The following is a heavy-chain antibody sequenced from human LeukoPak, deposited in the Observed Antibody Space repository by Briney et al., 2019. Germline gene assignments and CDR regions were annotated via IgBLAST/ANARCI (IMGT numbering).Heavy chain of an antibody. CDR2: ISAYNGNT. D-gene: IGHD5-18*01. CDR3: ARTPSSSILLWSEYYFDY. Sequence: ASVKVSCKASGNTFTSYGISWVRQAPGQGLEWMGWISAYNGNTNYAQKIQGRVTMTTDTSTSTAYMELRSLRSDDTAVYYCARTPSSSILLWSEYYFDYWGQGTLVTVSS. V-gene: IGHV1-18*04. J-gene: IGHJ4*02. CDR1: GNTFTSYG.